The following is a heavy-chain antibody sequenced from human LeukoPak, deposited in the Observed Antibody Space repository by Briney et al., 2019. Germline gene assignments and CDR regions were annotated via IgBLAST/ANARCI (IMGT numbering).Heavy chain of an antibody. V-gene: IGHV3-21*01. CDR3: AKGGRLLWFGESDYMDV. CDR1: GFTLRSYT. Sequence: GGSLRLSCAASGFTLRSYTMNWVRQAPGKGLEWVSSIGISSNKIYYADSVKGRFIISRDNAKNSVYLQMNSLRAEDTAVYYCAKGGRLLWFGESDYMDVWGKGTTVTVSS. J-gene: IGHJ6*03. D-gene: IGHD3-10*01. CDR2: IGISSNKI.